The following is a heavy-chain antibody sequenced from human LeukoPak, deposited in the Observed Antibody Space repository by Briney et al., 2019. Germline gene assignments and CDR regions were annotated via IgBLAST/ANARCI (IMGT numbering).Heavy chain of an antibody. V-gene: IGHV3-21*04. CDR2: ISSSSSYI. J-gene: IGHJ5*02. CDR1: GFTFSSYS. Sequence: GGSLRLSCAASGFTFSSYSMNWVRQAPGKGLEWVSSISSSSSYIYYADSVKGRFTISRDNAKNSLYLQMNSLRADDTAVYYCAKCSTSAYTTGWCNWIDPWGQGTLVTVSS. D-gene: IGHD6-19*01. CDR3: AKCSTSAYTTGWCNWIDP.